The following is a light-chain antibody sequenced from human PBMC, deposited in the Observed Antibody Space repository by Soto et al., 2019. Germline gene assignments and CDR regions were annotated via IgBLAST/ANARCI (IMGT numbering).Light chain of an antibody. J-gene: IGLJ2*01. Sequence: QSVLTQPPSASGTPGQRVTISCSGSSSNIGSNTVNWYQQLPGTAPKLLIYSNNQRPSGVPDRFSGSKSGTSASLAISGLQSEDGDDYYCAAWDDSLNGPLFGGGTKLTVL. V-gene: IGLV1-44*01. CDR3: AAWDDSLNGPL. CDR2: SNN. CDR1: SSNIGSNT.